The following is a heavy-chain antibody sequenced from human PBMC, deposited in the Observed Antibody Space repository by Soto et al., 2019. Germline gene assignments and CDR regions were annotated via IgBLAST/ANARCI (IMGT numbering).Heavy chain of an antibody. D-gene: IGHD3-10*01. J-gene: IGHJ4*02. CDR1: GFTFSSYG. Sequence: QVQLVESGGGVVQPGRSLRLSCAASGFTFSSYGMHWVRQAPGKGLEWVAVISYDGSNKYYADSVKGRFTISRDNSKNPLYLQMNILRAEDTAVYYCAKIPLRGSGSYSDYWGQGTLVTVS. V-gene: IGHV3-30*18. CDR3: AKIPLRGSGSYSDY. CDR2: ISYDGSNK.